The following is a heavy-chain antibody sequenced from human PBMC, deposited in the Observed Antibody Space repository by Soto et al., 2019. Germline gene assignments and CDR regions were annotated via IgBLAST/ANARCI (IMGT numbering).Heavy chain of an antibody. CDR1: GGTFSSYA. CDR3: AKDVAFQSGYYSGRHYFAP. J-gene: IGHJ5*02. V-gene: IGHV1-69*13. CDR2: IIPIFGTA. Sequence: GASVKVSCKASGGTFSSYAISWVRQAPGQGLEWMGGIIPIFGTANYAQKFQGRVTITADESTSTAYMELSSLRVEDTGLYYCAKDVAFQSGYYSGRHYFAPWGQGALVTVSS. D-gene: IGHD3-3*01.